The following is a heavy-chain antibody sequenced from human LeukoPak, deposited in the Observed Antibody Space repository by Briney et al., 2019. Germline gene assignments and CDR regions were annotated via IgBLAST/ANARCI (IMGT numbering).Heavy chain of an antibody. CDR3: ARDPGGTVDY. CDR2: ISGSGGSI. V-gene: IGHV3-23*01. D-gene: IGHD1-1*01. J-gene: IGHJ4*02. Sequence: PGGSLRLSCAASGFTFSSYAMSWVRQAPGKGLEWVSAISGSGGSIYYADSVKGRFTISRDNAKNSLYLQMNSLRAEDTAVYYCARDPGGTVDYWGQGTLVTVSS. CDR1: GFTFSSYA.